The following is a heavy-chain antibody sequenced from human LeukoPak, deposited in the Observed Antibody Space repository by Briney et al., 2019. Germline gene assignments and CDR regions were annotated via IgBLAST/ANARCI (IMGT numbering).Heavy chain of an antibody. CDR2: IKSKTDGGTT. CDR3: AKELTGVEQPARGYYFDY. Sequence: GGSLRLSCAASGFTFSNAWMSWVRQAPGKGLEWVGRIKSKTDGGTTDYAAPVKGRFTISRDDSKNTLYLQMNSLRAEDTAVYYCAKELTGVEQPARGYYFDYWGQGTLVTVSS. CDR1: GFTFSNAW. V-gene: IGHV3-15*01. D-gene: IGHD3-9*01. J-gene: IGHJ4*02.